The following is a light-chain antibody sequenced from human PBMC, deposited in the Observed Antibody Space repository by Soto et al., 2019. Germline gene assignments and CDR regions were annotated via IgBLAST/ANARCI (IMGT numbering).Light chain of an antibody. J-gene: IGKJ4*01. CDR1: QDIGNY. CDR3: QQYDNLFT. V-gene: IGKV1-33*01. Sequence: DIQMTQSPSSLSASVGDRVTITCQASQDIGNYLNWYQQKPGKAPKLLIFDVSNLETGVPSRFTGSASGTDFTFTINSPQPEDVGTYYCQQYDNLFTFGGGTKVEVK. CDR2: DVS.